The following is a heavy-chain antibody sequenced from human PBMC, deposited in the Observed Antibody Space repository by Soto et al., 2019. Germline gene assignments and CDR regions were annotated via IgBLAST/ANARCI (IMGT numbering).Heavy chain of an antibody. Sequence: EVQLLESGGGLVQPGGSRRLSCADSGFTFYSYAMSWVSQAPGKGLEWVSGISSNGDNTYSADSVKGRFTISRDNAKNTLYLQMNTLRAEDTAVYYCAPHRGSYYKWFDPWGQGTLVTVSS. J-gene: IGHJ5*02. D-gene: IGHD3-10*01. V-gene: IGHV3-23*01. CDR2: ISSNGDNT. CDR3: APHRGSYYKWFDP. CDR1: GFTFYSYA.